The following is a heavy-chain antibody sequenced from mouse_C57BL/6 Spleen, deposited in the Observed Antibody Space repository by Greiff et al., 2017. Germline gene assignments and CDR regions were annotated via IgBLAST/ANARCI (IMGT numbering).Heavy chain of an antibody. V-gene: IGHV5-12*01. D-gene: IGHD2-4*01. CDR3: ARQGDYDTFDY. CDR1: GFTFSDYY. J-gene: IGHJ2*01. Sequence: EVKLEESGGGLVQPGGSLKLSCAASGFTFSDYYMYWVRQTPEKRLEWVAYISNGGGSTYYPDTVKGRFTISRDNAKNTLYLQMSRLKSEDTAMYYCARQGDYDTFDYWGQGTTLTVSS. CDR2: ISNGGGST.